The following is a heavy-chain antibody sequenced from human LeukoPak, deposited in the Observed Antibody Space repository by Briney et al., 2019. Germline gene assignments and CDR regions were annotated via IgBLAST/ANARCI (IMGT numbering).Heavy chain of an antibody. CDR2: ISYDGSNK. J-gene: IGHJ4*02. CDR1: GFTFSSYA. D-gene: IGHD5-12*01. CDR3: ARGGLIVAIVGLFDY. Sequence: AGRSLRLSCAASGFTFSSYATHWVRQAPGKGLEWVAVISYDGSNKYYADSVKGRFTISRDNSRNTLYLQMNSLRAEDTAVYYCARGGLIVAIVGLFDYWGQGTLVTVSS. V-gene: IGHV3-30-3*01.